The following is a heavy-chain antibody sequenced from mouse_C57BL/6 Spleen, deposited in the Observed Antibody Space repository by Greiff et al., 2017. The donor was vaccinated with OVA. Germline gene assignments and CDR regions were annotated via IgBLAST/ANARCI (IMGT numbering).Heavy chain of an antibody. J-gene: IGHJ4*01. CDR1: GFTFSSYG. D-gene: IGHD1-1*01. CDR3: ASPYYYGSSFPYAMDY. CDR2: ISSGGSYT. V-gene: IGHV5-6*01. Sequence: EVNVVESGGDLVKPGGSLKLSCAASGFTFSSYGMSWVRQTPDKRLEWVATISSGGSYTYYPDSVKGRFTISRDNAKNTLYLQMSSLKSEDTAMYYCASPYYYGSSFPYAMDYWGQGTSVTVSS.